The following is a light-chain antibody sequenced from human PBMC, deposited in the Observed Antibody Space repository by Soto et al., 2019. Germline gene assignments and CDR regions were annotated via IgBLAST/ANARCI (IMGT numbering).Light chain of an antibody. V-gene: IGKV3-20*01. Sequence: IVLTQSPGTLSLSPGERATLSCRASQSVSSSYLAWYQQKPGQAPRLLIYGASSRATGIPDRFSGSGSGTDFTLTISRLEPEDFAVYYCLQYGSSPFTFGQGTRLENK. CDR3: LQYGSSPFT. CDR2: GAS. J-gene: IGKJ5*01. CDR1: QSVSSSY.